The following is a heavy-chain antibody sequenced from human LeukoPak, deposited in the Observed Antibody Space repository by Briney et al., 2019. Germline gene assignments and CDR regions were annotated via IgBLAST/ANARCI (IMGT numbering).Heavy chain of an antibody. J-gene: IGHJ4*02. Sequence: ASVKVSCKASGYTFTSYDINWVRQATGQGLEWMGWMNPNSGNTGYAQKFQGRVTLTRNTSISTAYMELSSLRSEDTAVYYCARVAAYYDSSELDYWGQGTLVTVSS. CDR1: GYTFTSYD. CDR3: ARVAAYYDSSELDY. V-gene: IGHV1-8*01. CDR2: MNPNSGNT. D-gene: IGHD3-22*01.